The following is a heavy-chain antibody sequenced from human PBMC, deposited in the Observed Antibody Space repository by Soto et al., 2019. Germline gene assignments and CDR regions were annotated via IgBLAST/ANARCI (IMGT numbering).Heavy chain of an antibody. J-gene: IGHJ4*02. V-gene: IGHV3-48*03. CDR1: GFTFSSYE. CDR2: ISSSGSTI. Sequence: VGSLRLSCAASGFTFSSYEMNWVRQAPGKGLEWVSYISSSGSTIYYSDSVKGRFTISRDNAKNSLYLQMNSLRAEDTAVYYCARDNYYDSSVDYWGQGTLVTVSS. D-gene: IGHD3-22*01. CDR3: ARDNYYDSSVDY.